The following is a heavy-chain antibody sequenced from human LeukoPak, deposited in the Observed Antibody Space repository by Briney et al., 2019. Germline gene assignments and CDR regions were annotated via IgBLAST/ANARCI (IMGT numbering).Heavy chain of an antibody. J-gene: IGHJ4*02. Sequence: KTSETLSLTCTVSGGSISSYYWSWIRQPPGKGLEWIGYIYYRGSTNYNPSLKSRVTISVDTSKNQFSLKLSSVTAADTAVYYCAREGEMATSAFDYWGQGTLVTVSS. V-gene: IGHV4-59*01. CDR3: AREGEMATSAFDY. CDR2: IYYRGST. D-gene: IGHD5-24*01. CDR1: GGSISSYY.